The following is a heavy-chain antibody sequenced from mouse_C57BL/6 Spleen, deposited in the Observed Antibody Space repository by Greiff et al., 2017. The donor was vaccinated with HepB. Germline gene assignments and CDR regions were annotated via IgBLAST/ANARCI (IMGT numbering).Heavy chain of an antibody. CDR3: ARKGAYYYGSGYGGDAMDY. V-gene: IGHV1-64*01. J-gene: IGHJ4*01. CDR2: IHPNSGST. D-gene: IGHD1-1*01. Sequence: QVQLQQPGAELVKPGASVKLSCKASGYTFTSYWMHWVKQRPGQGLEWIGMIHPNSGSTNYNEKFKSKATLTVDKSSSTAYMQLSSLTSEDSAVYYCARKGAYYYGSGYGGDAMDYWGQGTSVTVSS. CDR1: GYTFTSYW.